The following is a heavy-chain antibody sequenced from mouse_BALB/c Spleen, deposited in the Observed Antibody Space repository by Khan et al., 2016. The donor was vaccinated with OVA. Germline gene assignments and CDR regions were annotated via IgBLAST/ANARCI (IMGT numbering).Heavy chain of an antibody. CDR1: GFSLTSYG. J-gene: IGHJ3*01. CDR3: DINYDCDEGLAY. D-gene: IGHD2-4*01. V-gene: IGHV2-2*03. Sequence: VQLQESGPGLVQPSQSLSITCTVSGFSLTSYGVHWVRQSPGKGLEWLGVIWRGGITDYSAAFISRLSISKDTSKSQFLFKMKSQQSNDTAIYYCDINYDCDEGLAYWGQGTLVTVAA. CDR2: IWRGGIT.